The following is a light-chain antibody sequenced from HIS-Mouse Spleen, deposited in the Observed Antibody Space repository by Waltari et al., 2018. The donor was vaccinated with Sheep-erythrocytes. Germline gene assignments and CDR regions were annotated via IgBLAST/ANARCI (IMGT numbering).Light chain of an antibody. CDR3: QQYGSSRQQTFT. Sequence: EIVLTQSPGTLSLSPGERATLPCRASQSVSSRYLAWYQQKPGQAPRLLIYGASSRATGIPDRFSGSGSGTDFTLTISRLEPEDFAVYYCQQYGSSRQQTFTFGPGTKVDIK. J-gene: IGKJ3*01. CDR2: GAS. CDR1: QSVSSRY. V-gene: IGKV3-20*01.